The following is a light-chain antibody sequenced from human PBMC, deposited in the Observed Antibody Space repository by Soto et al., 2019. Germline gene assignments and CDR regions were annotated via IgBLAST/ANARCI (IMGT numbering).Light chain of an antibody. V-gene: IGKV1-39*01. CDR3: QQSYTSPFT. Sequence: DIQMTQSPSSLSASAGDRVTITCRASQAINGYLNWYQQKRGKAPKLLIFRASTLHSEVPSRFSGSGSGTEFTHTISGLQPEDLGTYYCQQSYTSPFTFGQGTRLEI. CDR2: RAS. J-gene: IGKJ2*01. CDR1: QAINGY.